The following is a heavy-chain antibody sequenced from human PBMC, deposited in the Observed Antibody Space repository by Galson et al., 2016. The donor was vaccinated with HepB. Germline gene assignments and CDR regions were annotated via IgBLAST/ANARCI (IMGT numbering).Heavy chain of an antibody. CDR3: ARDVNRGNFDS. D-gene: IGHD1-1*01. V-gene: IGHV3-23*01. CDR1: GFTLSSSA. Sequence: SLRLSCAASGFTLSSSAMSWVRQAPGKGLEWVSAIHNDGGSTYYADSVKGRFTLSRDNSKNTLYLQMNSLRAEDTAVYFCARDVNRGNFDSWGQGTLVTVFS. CDR2: IHNDGGST. J-gene: IGHJ4*02.